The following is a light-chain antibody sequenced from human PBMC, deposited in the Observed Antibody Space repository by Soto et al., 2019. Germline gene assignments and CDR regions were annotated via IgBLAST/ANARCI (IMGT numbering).Light chain of an antibody. CDR2: DTS. V-gene: IGKV3-15*01. Sequence: EIVMTQSPGTLSVSPGESATLSCRASHSVSSNLAWHQQRPGQAPRLLIYDTSTRATGIPARFSGSGSGTEFTLTISSLKSEDFAVYYCLQYNNWPRTFGQGTKLEIK. J-gene: IGKJ2*01. CDR3: LQYNNWPRT. CDR1: HSVSSN.